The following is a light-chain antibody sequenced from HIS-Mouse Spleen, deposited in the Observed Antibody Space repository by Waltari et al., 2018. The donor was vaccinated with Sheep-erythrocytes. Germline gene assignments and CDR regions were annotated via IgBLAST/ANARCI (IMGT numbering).Light chain of an antibody. CDR2: AVS. Sequence: QSALTQPPSASGSPGQSVTISCTGTSSDVGGYNYLSWYQQHPGKAPKLMIYAVSKGPEGVADRFSGSTAGNTAARTVSGLQAEDEADYYCSSYAGSNNWVFGGGTKLTVL. CDR3: SSYAGSNNWV. V-gene: IGLV2-8*01. J-gene: IGLJ3*02. CDR1: SSDVGGYNY.